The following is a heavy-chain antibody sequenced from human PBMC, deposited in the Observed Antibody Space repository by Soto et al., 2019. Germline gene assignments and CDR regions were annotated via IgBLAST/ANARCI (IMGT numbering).Heavy chain of an antibody. CDR2: IGGSDDNT. Sequence: RNGLEWVSSIGGSDDNTYHADSVKGRFTISRDNSKNTLSLQMNSLRAEDTALYYCAISTSCPLQAYGGIRSCPPVSGGQLTRSSDL. V-gene: IGHV3-23*01. J-gene: IGHJ2*01. D-gene: IGHD2-2*01. CDR3: AISTSCPLQAYGGIRSCPPVSGGQLTRSSDL.